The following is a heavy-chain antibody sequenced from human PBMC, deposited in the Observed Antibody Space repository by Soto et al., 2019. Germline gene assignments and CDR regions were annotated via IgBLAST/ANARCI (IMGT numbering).Heavy chain of an antibody. D-gene: IGHD6-19*01. J-gene: IGHJ4*02. Sequence: GGSLRLSCAASGFTFSSYGMHWVRQAPGKGLEWVAVISYDGSNKYYADSVKGRFTISRDNSKNTLYLQMNSLRAEDTAVYYCAKGPDAHSSGLVDYWGQGTLVTVSS. CDR2: ISYDGSNK. CDR1: GFTFSSYG. CDR3: AKGPDAHSSGLVDY. V-gene: IGHV3-30*18.